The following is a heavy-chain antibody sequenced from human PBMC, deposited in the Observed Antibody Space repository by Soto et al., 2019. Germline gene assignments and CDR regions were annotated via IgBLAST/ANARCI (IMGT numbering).Heavy chain of an antibody. V-gene: IGHV3-21*02. J-gene: IGHJ6*03. Sequence: EVQLVESGGGLVKPGGSLRLSCAASGFDFGCYSMNWVSQAPGKGLEWVSSINEDSSYIYYAHSLRGRFTISRDNPKESLYLQMNSLRAEDTAVYYCVRDFGGYFRSGYMDVWGDGATVTVSS. D-gene: IGHD3-3*01. CDR3: VRDFGGYFRSGYMDV. CDR2: INEDSSYI. CDR1: GFDFGCYS.